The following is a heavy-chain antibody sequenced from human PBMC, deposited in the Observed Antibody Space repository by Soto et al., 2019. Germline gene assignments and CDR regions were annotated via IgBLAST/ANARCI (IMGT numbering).Heavy chain of an antibody. CDR3: ARTPPVYGSFWFDP. D-gene: IGHD4-17*01. V-gene: IGHV4-39*01. CDR1: GGSISSSSDY. CDR2: IYYSGST. Sequence: SETLSLTCTVSGGSISSSSDYWGWIRQPPGKGLEWIGSIYYSGSTYYNPSLKSRVTISVDTSKNQFSLKLSSVTAADTAVYYCARTPPVYGSFWFDPWGQGTLVTSPQ. J-gene: IGHJ5*02.